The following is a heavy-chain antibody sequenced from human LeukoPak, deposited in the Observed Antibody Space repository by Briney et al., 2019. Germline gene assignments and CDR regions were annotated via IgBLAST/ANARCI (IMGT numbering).Heavy chain of an antibody. Sequence: SETLSLTCIVSGGSISSHYWTWIRQPPGKGLEYIGYIYYSGNTNYNPSLKSRVTISVDRSKNQFSLKLTSVAAEDTAVYYCARINSGWYFDYWGQGTLVTVSS. CDR1: GGSISSHY. CDR2: IYYSGNT. D-gene: IGHD6-19*01. V-gene: IGHV4-59*11. J-gene: IGHJ4*02. CDR3: ARINSGWYFDY.